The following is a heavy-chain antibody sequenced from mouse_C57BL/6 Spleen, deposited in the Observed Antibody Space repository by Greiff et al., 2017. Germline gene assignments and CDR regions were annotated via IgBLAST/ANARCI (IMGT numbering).Heavy chain of an antibody. CDR2: ISSGSSTI. V-gene: IGHV5-17*01. J-gene: IGHJ4*01. D-gene: IGHD6-1*01. CDR1: GFTFSDYG. CDR3: AKAGPLYAMDY. Sequence: DVHLVESGGGLVKPGGSLKLSCAASGFTFSDYGMHWVRQAPEKGLEWVAYISSGSSTIYYADTVKGRFTISRDNAKNTLFLQMTSLRSEDTAMYYCAKAGPLYAMDYWGQGTSVTVSS.